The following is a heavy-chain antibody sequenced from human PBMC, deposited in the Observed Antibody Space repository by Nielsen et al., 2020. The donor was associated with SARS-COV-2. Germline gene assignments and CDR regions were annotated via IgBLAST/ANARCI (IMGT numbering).Heavy chain of an antibody. CDR2: ISYDGSNK. Sequence: GGSLRLSCAASGFTFSSYAMHWVRQAPGKGLEWVAVISYDGSNKYYADSVKGRFTISRDNSKNTLYLQMNSLRAEDTAVYYCASEGITGTTFDYWGQGTLVTVSS. D-gene: IGHD1-7*01. CDR1: GFTFSSYA. CDR3: ASEGITGTTFDY. J-gene: IGHJ4*02. V-gene: IGHV3-30*04.